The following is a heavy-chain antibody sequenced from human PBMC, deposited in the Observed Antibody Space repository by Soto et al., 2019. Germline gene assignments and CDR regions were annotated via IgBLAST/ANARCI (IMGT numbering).Heavy chain of an antibody. Sequence: LRLSCVASGFTFGSYEMNWVRQAPGKGLQWVSYIDISGSAIYYADSVKGRFTISRDDAKNSLYLQMNSLRAEDTALYYCARGDASGYWGQGTLVTVSS. D-gene: IGHD2-2*01. J-gene: IGHJ4*02. V-gene: IGHV3-48*03. CDR2: IDISGSAI. CDR3: ARGDASGY. CDR1: GFTFGSYE.